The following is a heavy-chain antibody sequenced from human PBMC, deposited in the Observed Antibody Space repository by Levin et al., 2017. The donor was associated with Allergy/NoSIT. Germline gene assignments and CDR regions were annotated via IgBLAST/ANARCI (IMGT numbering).Heavy chain of an antibody. D-gene: IGHD6-19*01. V-gene: IGHV3-30*18. CDR1: GFTFRLHG. CDR2: ISSDGSYA. Sequence: PGGSLRLSCAASGFTFRLHGMHWVRQAPGKGLEWVAVISSDGSYAHYAESVKGRFSASRDNSNNTVELQMNSLRGEETATYYCAKSRVAGSGTLDQWGQGTLVTVSS. CDR3: AKSRVAGSGTLDQ. J-gene: IGHJ4*02.